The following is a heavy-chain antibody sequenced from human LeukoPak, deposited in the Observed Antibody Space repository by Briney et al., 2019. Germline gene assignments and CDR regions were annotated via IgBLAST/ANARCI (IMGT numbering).Heavy chain of an antibody. CDR1: GGTFNSYA. V-gene: IGHV1-69*13. J-gene: IGHJ4*02. CDR3: AAPRGTTITSDFDY. Sequence: SVKVSCKASGGTFNSYAISWVRQAPGQGLEWMGGIIPMFGITNYAQKFQGRVTITADESTSTAYMELSSLRSEDTAVYYCAAPRGTTITSDFDYWGQGTLVTVSS. D-gene: IGHD5-24*01. CDR2: IIPMFGIT.